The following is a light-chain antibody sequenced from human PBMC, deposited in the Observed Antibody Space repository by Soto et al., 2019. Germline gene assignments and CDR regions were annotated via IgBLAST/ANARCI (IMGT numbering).Light chain of an antibody. CDR3: ASYTSARIRV. CDR2: DVS. V-gene: IGLV2-14*03. CDR1: SSDIGAYNS. Sequence: QSALTQPASVSASPGQSITISCTGTSSDIGAYNSVSWYQQHPGKAPQLMIYDVSYRPSGISSRFSGSKSGNTASLTISGLQADDDADYYCASYTSARIRVFGGGTKLTVL. J-gene: IGLJ2*01.